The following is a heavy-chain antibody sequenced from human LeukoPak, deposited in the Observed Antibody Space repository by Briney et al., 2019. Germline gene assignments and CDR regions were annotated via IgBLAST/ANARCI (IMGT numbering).Heavy chain of an antibody. V-gene: IGHV3-13*01. D-gene: IGHD6-19*01. CDR2: IGTAGDT. Sequence: GGSLRLSCAASGFTFSSYDMHWVRHVTGKGLEWVSAIGTAGDTYYPGSVKGRFTISRENAKNSLYLQMNSLRAGDTAVYYCARDTPLRGSGSLYGMDVWGQGTTVTVSS. J-gene: IGHJ6*02. CDR3: ARDTPLRGSGSLYGMDV. CDR1: GFTFSSYD.